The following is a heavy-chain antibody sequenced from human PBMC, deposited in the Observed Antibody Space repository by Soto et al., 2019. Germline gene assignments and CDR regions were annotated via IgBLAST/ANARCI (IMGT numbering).Heavy chain of an antibody. CDR1: GGTFSSYA. V-gene: IGHV1-69*13. D-gene: IGHD3-3*01. J-gene: IGHJ6*02. Sequence: ASVKVSCKASGGTFSSYAISWVRQAPGQGLEWMGGIIPIFGTANYAQKFQGRVTITADESTSTAYMELSSLRSEDTAGYYCARDLKFLEWLFLSQGPNYYSYGMDVWGQATTVTVSS. CDR2: IIPIFGTA. CDR3: ARDLKFLEWLFLSQGPNYYSYGMDV.